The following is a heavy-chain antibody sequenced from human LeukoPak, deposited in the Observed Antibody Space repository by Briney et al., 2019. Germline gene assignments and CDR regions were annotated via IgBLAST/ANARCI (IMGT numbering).Heavy chain of an antibody. CDR2: IDPSDSYT. D-gene: IGHD3-10*01. V-gene: IGHV5-10-1*01. CDR1: GYSFTSYW. Sequence: GESLKISCKGSGYSFTSYWISLVRQMPGKGLEWMGRIDPSDSYTNYSPSFQGHVTISADKSISTPYLQWSSLKASDTAMYYCARLTYYGSGSNPLDYWGQGTLVTVSS. CDR3: ARLTYYGSGSNPLDY. J-gene: IGHJ4*02.